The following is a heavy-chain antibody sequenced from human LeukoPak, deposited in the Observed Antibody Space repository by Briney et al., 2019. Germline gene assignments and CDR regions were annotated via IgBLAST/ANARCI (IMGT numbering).Heavy chain of an antibody. CDR2: ISYDGSNK. V-gene: IGHV3-30*04. CDR3: ATSRWDSSAYRLDFDY. Sequence: GGSLRLSCAASGFTFSSYAMHWVRQAPGKGLEWVAVISYDGSNKYYADSVKGRFTISRDNSKNTLYLQMNSLRAEDTAVYYCATSRWDSSAYRLDFDYWGQGTLVTVSS. D-gene: IGHD3-22*01. J-gene: IGHJ4*02. CDR1: GFTFSSYA.